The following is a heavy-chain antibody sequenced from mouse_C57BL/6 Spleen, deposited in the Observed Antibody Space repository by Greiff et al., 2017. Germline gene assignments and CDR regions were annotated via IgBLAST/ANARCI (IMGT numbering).Heavy chain of an antibody. CDR1: GYTFTSYW. D-gene: IGHD1-1*01. CDR3: ASRITTVDY. V-gene: IGHV1-50*01. J-gene: IGHJ2*01. Sequence: VQLQQSGAELVKPGASVKLSCKASGYTFTSYWMQWVKQRPGQGLEWIGEIDPSDSYTNYNQKFKGKATLTVDTSSSTAYMQLSSLTSEDSAVYYCASRITTVDYWGQGTTLTVSS. CDR2: IDPSDSYT.